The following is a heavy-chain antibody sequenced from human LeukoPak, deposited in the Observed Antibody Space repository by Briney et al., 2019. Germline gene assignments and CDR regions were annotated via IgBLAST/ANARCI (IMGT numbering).Heavy chain of an antibody. J-gene: IGHJ4*02. CDR1: GFTFSSYS. CDR2: ISSSSSYI. D-gene: IGHD3-9*01. V-gene: IGHV3-21*01. CDR3: ARVTYFDPGTDY. Sequence: GGSLRLPCAASGFTFSSYSMNWVRQAPGKGLEWVSSISSSSSYIYYADSVKGRFTISRDNAKNSLYLQMNSLRAEDTAVYYCARVTYFDPGTDYWGQGTLVTVSS.